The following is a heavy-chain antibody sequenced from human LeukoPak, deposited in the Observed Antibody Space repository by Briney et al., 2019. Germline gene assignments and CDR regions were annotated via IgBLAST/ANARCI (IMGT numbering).Heavy chain of an antibody. J-gene: IGHJ4*02. D-gene: IGHD6-13*01. Sequence: GGSLRLSCAASGFTFSSYVMSWGRQAPGKGLGWVSAINPSGGSTYYADSVKGRFTISRDNSKNTLHLQMNSLRAEDTAVYYCAKEGSSWYYFDYWGQGTLVTVSS. V-gene: IGHV3-23*01. CDR2: INPSGGST. CDR3: AKEGSSWYYFDY. CDR1: GFTFSSYV.